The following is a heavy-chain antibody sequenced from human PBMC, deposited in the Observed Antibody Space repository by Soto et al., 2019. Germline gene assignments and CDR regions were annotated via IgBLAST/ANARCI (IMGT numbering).Heavy chain of an antibody. V-gene: IGHV2-26*01. D-gene: IGHD6-13*01. CDR3: ARSTGIAAAALFDY. Sequence: SGPTLVNPTETLTLTCTVSGFSLSNARMGVSWIRQPPGKALEWLAHIFSNDEKSYSTSLKSRLTISKDTSKSQVVLTMTNMDPVDTATYYCARSTGIAAAALFDYWGQGTLVTVSS. J-gene: IGHJ4*02. CDR2: IFSNDEK. CDR1: GFSLSNARMG.